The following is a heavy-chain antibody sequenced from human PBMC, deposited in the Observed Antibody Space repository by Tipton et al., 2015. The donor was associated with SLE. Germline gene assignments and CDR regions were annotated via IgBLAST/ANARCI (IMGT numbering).Heavy chain of an antibody. D-gene: IGHD4-17*01. Sequence: GSLRLSRAASGFTFSNAWMSWVRQAPGKGLEWVGRIKSKTDGGTTDYAAPVKGRFTISRDDSKNTLYLQMNSLKTEDTAVYYCTTYDYGDGALYYYGMDVWGQGTTVTVSS. CDR2: IKSKTDGGTT. CDR3: TTYDYGDGALYYYGMDV. V-gene: IGHV3-15*01. J-gene: IGHJ6*02. CDR1: GFTFSNAW.